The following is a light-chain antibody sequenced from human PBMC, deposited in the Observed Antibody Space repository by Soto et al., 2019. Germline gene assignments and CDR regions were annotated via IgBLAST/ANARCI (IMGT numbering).Light chain of an antibody. CDR2: QDS. CDR3: QAWDSSTAV. Sequence: SYELTQPPSVPVSPGQTASITCSGDKLGDKYACWYQQKAGQSPVLVIYQDSKRPSGIPERFSGSNSGNTATLTISGTQAMDEADYYCQAWDSSTAVFGGGTKLTVL. CDR1: KLGDKY. J-gene: IGLJ2*01. V-gene: IGLV3-1*01.